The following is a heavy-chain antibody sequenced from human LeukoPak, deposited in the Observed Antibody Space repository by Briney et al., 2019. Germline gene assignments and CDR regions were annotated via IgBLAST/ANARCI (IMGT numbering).Heavy chain of an antibody. V-gene: IGHV1-3*03. Sequence: GASVKVSCKASGYTFTSYAMHWVRQAPGQRLEWMGWINAGNGNTKYSQEFQGRVTITRDTSASTAYMDLNSLRSEDTAVYYCVTASPDLAGDAPYYEILTGYGIWGQGTMVTVSS. CDR1: GYTFTSYA. CDR3: VTASPDLAGDAPYYEILTGYGI. CDR2: INAGNGNT. D-gene: IGHD3-9*01. J-gene: IGHJ3*02.